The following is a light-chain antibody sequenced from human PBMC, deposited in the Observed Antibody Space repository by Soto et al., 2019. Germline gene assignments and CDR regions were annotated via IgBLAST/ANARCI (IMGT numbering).Light chain of an antibody. Sequence: EVVLELSPGTLSLSPGERATLSCRASQSVSSSYLAWYQQKPGQAPRLLIYGASSRATGIPDRFSGSGSGTDFTLTISRLEPEDFAVYYCQQYGSSTTWTFGQGTKVDIK. CDR3: QQYGSSTTWT. CDR1: QSVSSSY. J-gene: IGKJ1*01. CDR2: GAS. V-gene: IGKV3-20*01.